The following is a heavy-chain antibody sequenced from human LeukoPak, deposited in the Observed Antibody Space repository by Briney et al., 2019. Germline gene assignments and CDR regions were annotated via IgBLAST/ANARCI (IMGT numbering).Heavy chain of an antibody. CDR3: ARRRSGMINIDY. V-gene: IGHV4-38-2*02. J-gene: IGHJ4*02. CDR2: ISHSGTT. Sequence: SETLSLTCTVSGYSITNNYFWGWIRQPPGKGLEWIGSISHSGTTYYNPSLKSRITISHDTSKNQFSLKLSSVTAADTAVYYCARRRSGMINIDYWGQGTLVTVSS. CDR1: GYSITNNYF. D-gene: IGHD3-16*01.